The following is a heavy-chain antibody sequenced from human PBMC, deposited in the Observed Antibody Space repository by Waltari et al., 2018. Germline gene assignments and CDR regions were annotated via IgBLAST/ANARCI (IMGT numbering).Heavy chain of an antibody. CDR1: GYSFTSYW. Sequence: ELQPVQSGAEVKKPGEAPRSYCKGYGYSFTSYWNRWVRQMPGKCLAWMGRTNPSDSYTNYSPSFQGHVTISADKSISTAYLQWRSLKASDTAMYYCARHRTHYDILTGYSELDYWGQGTLVTVSS. CDR2: TNPSDSYT. V-gene: IGHV5-10-1*03. D-gene: IGHD3-9*01. J-gene: IGHJ4*02. CDR3: ARHRTHYDILTGYSELDY.